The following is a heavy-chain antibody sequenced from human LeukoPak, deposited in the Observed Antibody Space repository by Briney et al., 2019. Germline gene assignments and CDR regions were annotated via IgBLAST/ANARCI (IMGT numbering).Heavy chain of an antibody. J-gene: IGHJ4*02. V-gene: IGHV1-18*01. CDR2: ISAYNGNT. CDR3: SRSGPQYNWNDDY. CDR1: GYIFTRYG. D-gene: IGHD1-1*01. Sequence: ASVKVSCKASGYIFTRYGISWVRQAPGQGLEWMGWISAYNGNTNYAQKLQGRVTMTTDPSTSTAYMELTNLRSDDTAVYYCSRSGPQYNWNDDYWGQGTLVTVSS.